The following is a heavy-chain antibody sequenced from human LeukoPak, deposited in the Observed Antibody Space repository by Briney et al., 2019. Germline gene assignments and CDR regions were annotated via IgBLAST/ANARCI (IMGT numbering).Heavy chain of an antibody. J-gene: IGHJ5*02. CDR3: ARAAAETGAFRDNWFDP. Sequence: GGSLRLSCAASEFIFSSYSMNWVRQTPGKGLEWVSYISSSSSTIYYADSVKGRVTISRDNSKNTLYLQMNSLRAEDTAVYYCARAAAETGAFRDNWFDPWGQGTLVTVSS. V-gene: IGHV3-48*01. CDR2: ISSSSSTI. CDR1: EFIFSSYS. D-gene: IGHD6-19*01.